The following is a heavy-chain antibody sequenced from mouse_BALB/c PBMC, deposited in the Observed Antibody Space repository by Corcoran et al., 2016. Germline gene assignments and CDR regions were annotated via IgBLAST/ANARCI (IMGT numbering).Heavy chain of an antibody. V-gene: IGHV14-3*02. CDR3: ARWDWYFEV. CDR2: SDPANGNT. Sequence: EVQLQQSGAELVTPGASVKLSCTASGFNITDTNMHWVKQRPEQGLEWIGRSDPANGNTKYDPKFQGKATITEDTSSNTAYLQLSSRTSEETAVYYCARWDWYFEVWGAWTTVTVS. CDR1: GFNITDTN. J-gene: IGHJ1*01.